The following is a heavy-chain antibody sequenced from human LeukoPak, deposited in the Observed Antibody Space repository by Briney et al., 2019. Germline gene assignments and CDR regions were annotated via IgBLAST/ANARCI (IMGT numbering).Heavy chain of an antibody. V-gene: IGHV1-69*01. Sequence: ASVKVSCKASGGTFSSYAISWVRQAPGQGLEWMGGIIPIFGTANYAQKFQGRVTITADESTSTAYMELSSLRSEDTAVYYCARDPSSGGSSWSPGDYWGQGTLVTVSS. D-gene: IGHD6-13*01. CDR1: GGTFSSYA. J-gene: IGHJ4*02. CDR2: IIPIFGTA. CDR3: ARDPSSGGSSWSPGDY.